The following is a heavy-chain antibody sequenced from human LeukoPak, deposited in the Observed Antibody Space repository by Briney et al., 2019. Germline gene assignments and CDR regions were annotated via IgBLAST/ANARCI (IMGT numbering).Heavy chain of an antibody. V-gene: IGHV3-48*03. D-gene: IGHD2-2*02. CDR2: ISSSGSTI. CDR1: GFTFSSYE. CDR3: ARDRRSSIPVDY. J-gene: IGHJ4*02. Sequence: PGGSLRLSCAASGFTFSSYEMNWVRQAPGKVLEWVSYISSSGSTIYYADSVKGRFTISRDNAKNSLYLQMNSLRAEDTAVYYCARDRRSSIPVDYWGQGTLVTVSS.